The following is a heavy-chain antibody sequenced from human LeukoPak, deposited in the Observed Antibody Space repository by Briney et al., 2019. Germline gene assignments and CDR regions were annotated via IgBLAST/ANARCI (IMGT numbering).Heavy chain of an antibody. V-gene: IGHV3-23*01. J-gene: IGHJ3*02. CDR1: GFTFSSYR. CDR2: LSDNGDDT. CDR3: TSFAPYDAFDI. Sequence: GGSLRLSCAASGFTFSSYRLSWVRQAPGKGLDWVSTLSDNGDDTYYAHSVKGRFTISRDSSRNTLYLQMNSLRAEDTAVYYCTSFAPYDAFDIWGQGTMVTVSS.